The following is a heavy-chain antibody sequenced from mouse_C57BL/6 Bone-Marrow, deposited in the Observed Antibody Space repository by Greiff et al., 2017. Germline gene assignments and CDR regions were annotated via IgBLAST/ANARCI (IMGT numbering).Heavy chain of an antibody. D-gene: IGHD1-1*01. Sequence: EVQLQESGPVLVKPGASVKMSCKASGYTFTDYYMNWVKQSHGKSLEWIGVINPYNGGTSYNQKFKGKATLTVDKSSSTAYMELNSLTSEDSAVYYCARRHYYGSSGYFDYWGQGTTLTVSS. CDR2: INPYNGGT. V-gene: IGHV1-19*01. CDR3: ARRHYYGSSGYFDY. CDR1: GYTFTDYY. J-gene: IGHJ2*01.